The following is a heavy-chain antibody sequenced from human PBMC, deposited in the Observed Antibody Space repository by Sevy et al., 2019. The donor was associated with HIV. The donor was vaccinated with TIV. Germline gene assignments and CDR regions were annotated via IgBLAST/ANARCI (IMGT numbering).Heavy chain of an antibody. CDR3: SKHGPGQLAFDY. CDR2: ISGGGDNT. J-gene: IGHJ4*02. CDR1: GLTFSSYA. Sequence: GGSLRLSCAASGLTFSSYAMSWVRQAPGKGLEWVSSISGGGDNTFYADSVKGRFTISRDNSKNTVYLEMNSLRAEDTAVHYCSKHGPGQLAFDYWGQGTLVTVSS. V-gene: IGHV3-23*01. D-gene: IGHD3-16*01.